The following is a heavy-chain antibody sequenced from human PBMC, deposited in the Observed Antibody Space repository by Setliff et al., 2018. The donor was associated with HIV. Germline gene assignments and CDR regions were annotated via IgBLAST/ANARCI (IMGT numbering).Heavy chain of an antibody. V-gene: IGHV1-69-2*01. CDR2: VDPEDGET. CDR1: GYIFTDYY. J-gene: IGHJ4*02. Sequence: GASVKVSCKASGYIFTDYYMHWVKQAPGKGPEWMGRVDPEDGETIYAEKFQGRVTITADTSTDTAYMELRSLRSDDTAVYYCARDEPILGSDLFDYWGQGTRVTVSS. CDR3: ARDEPILGSDLFDY.